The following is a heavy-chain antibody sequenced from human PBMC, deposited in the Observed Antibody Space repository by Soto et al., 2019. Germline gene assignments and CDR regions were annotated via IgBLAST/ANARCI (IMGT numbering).Heavy chain of an antibody. CDR1: GGSISSYY. V-gene: IGHV4-59*08. D-gene: IGHD5-18*01. J-gene: IGHJ4*02. CDR2: IYYSGST. CDR3: ARRYGSCFDY. Sequence: QVQLQESGPGLVKPSETLSLTCTVSGGSISSYYWSWIRQPPGKGLEWIGYIYYSGSTNYNPSLXGXAXIXXDTSTNQFSLKLSSVTAADTAVYYCARRYGSCFDYWGQGTLVTVSS.